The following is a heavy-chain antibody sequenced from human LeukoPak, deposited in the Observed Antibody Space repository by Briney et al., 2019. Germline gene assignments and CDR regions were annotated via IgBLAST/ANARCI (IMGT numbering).Heavy chain of an antibody. CDR1: GGSISSSSYY. J-gene: IGHJ3*02. V-gene: IGHV4-39*07. D-gene: IGHD6-13*01. Sequence: SETLSLTCTVSGGSISSSSYYWGWIRQPPGKGLEWIGSIYYSGSTYYNPSLKSRVTISVDTSKNQFSLKLSSVTAADTAVYYCARDSSSWQPGEAFDIWGQGTMVTVSS. CDR3: ARDSSSWQPGEAFDI. CDR2: IYYSGST.